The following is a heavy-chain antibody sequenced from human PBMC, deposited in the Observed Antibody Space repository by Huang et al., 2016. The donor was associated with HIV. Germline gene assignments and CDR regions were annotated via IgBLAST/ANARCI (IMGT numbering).Heavy chain of an antibody. D-gene: IGHD4-17*01. CDR2: IIPGCGTA. V-gene: IGHV1-69*13. CDR1: GGTFNSYA. CDR3: ARGQLGPYGDYDVVY. J-gene: IGHJ4*02. Sequence: QVQLVQSGAEVKKPGSSVKVSCKASGGTFNSYAIRWVRQAPGQGLEGRGGIIPGCGTANDTQQCKGRGTRTADDSTSTAYMELNSLRSDDTAMYYCARGQLGPYGDYDVVYWGQGTLVTVSS.